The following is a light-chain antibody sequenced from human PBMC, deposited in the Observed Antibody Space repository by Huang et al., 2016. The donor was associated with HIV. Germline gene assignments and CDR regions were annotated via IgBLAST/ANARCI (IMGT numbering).Light chain of an antibody. CDR3: QQYGSSPLT. V-gene: IGKV3-20*01. CDR1: QSVSSSY. J-gene: IGKJ4*01. CDR2: GAS. Sequence: EIVLTQSPGTLSLSPGERATLSCRASQSVSSSYLAWYQQKPGQAPRLLIYGASSRATGIPDRFSVSGSETDFTLTISRLEPEDFAVYYCQQYGSSPLTFGGGTKVEIK.